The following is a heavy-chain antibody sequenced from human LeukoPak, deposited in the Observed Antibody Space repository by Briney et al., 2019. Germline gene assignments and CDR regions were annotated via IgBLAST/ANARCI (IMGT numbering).Heavy chain of an antibody. CDR1: GGSISSSSYY. V-gene: IGHV4-39*01. CDR2: IYYSGST. CDR3: ARHPPYYYDSSGYYWLGAFDI. J-gene: IGHJ3*02. Sequence: SETLSLTCTVSGGSISSSSYYWGWIRQPPGKGLEWIGSIYYSGSTYYNPSLKSRVTISVDTSKNQFSLKLSSVTAADTAVYYCARHPPYYYDSSGYYWLGAFDIWGQGTMVTVSS. D-gene: IGHD3-22*01.